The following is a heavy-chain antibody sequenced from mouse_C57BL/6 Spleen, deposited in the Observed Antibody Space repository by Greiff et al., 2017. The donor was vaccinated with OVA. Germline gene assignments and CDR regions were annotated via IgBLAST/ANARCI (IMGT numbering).Heavy chain of an antibody. V-gene: IGHV1-82*01. CDR1: GYAFSSSW. J-gene: IGHJ4*01. D-gene: IGHD2-5*01. Sequence: QVQLQQSGPELVKPGASVKISCKASGYAFSSSWMNWVKQRPGKGLEWIGRIYPGDGDTNYNGKFKGKATLTADKSSSTAYMQLSSLTSEDSAVYFCAYSNYGYYAMDYWGQGTSVTVSS. CDR2: IYPGDGDT. CDR3: AYSNYGYYAMDY.